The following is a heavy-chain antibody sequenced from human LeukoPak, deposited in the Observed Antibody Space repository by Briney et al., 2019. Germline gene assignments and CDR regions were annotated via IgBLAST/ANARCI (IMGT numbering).Heavy chain of an antibody. D-gene: IGHD5-18*01. CDR1: GYSISSGYY. V-gene: IGHV4-38-2*02. CDR3: AKRDGYGFDY. J-gene: IGHJ4*02. CDR2: IYHSGST. Sequence: PSETLSLTCTVSGYSISSGYYWGWIRQPPGKGLEWIGSIYHSGSTYYNPSLKSRVTISVDTSKNQFSLKLRSVTAADTAVYYCAKRDGYGFDYWGQGTLVTVSS.